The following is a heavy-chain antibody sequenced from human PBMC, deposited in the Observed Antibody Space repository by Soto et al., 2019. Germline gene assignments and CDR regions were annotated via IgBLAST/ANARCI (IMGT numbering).Heavy chain of an antibody. V-gene: IGHV3-30*18. CDR2: ISYDGSNK. J-gene: IGHJ4*02. CDR1: GFTFRSYG. CDR3: AKDRVAVAGTYFDY. D-gene: IGHD6-19*01. Sequence: QVQLVESGGGVVQPGRSLRLSCAASGFTFRSYGMHWVRQAPGKGLEWVAVISYDGSNKYYADSVKGRFTISRDNSKNTLYLQMNSLRAEDTAVYYCAKDRVAVAGTYFDYWGQGTLVTVSS.